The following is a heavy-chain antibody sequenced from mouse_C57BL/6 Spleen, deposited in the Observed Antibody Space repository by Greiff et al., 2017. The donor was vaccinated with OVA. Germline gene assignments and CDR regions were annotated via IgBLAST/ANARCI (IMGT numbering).Heavy chain of an antibody. Sequence: DVKLVESGGGLVKPGGSLKLSCAASGFTFSSYAMSWVRQTPEKRLEWVATISDGGSYTYYPDNVKGRFTISRDNAKNNLYLQMSHLKSEDTAMYYCARADGNYPYWYFDVWGTGTTVTVSS. CDR3: ARADGNYPYWYFDV. V-gene: IGHV5-4*03. CDR1: GFTFSSYA. D-gene: IGHD2-1*01. J-gene: IGHJ1*03. CDR2: ISDGGSYT.